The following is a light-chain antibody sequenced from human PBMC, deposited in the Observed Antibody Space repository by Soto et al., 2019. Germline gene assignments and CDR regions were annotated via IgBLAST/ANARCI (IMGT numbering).Light chain of an antibody. Sequence: QLVLTQPPSVSGAPGQWLTIPCTGSSSNIGAGYDVHWYQQHPGTAPKLLIYGNSNRPSGVPDRFSGSTSGTSASLAITGLQAEDEADYYCQSYDSSLSGSGVFGGGTKVTVL. J-gene: IGLJ2*01. CDR1: SSNIGAGYD. V-gene: IGLV1-40*01. CDR2: GNS. CDR3: QSYDSSLSGSGV.